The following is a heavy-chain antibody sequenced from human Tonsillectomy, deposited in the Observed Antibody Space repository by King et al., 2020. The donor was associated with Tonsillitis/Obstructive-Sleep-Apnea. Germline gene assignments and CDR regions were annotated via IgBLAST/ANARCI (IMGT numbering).Heavy chain of an antibody. V-gene: IGHV3-30*01. Sequence: VQLVESGGGVVQPGRSLRLSCAASGFTFSSYAMHWVRQAPGKGLEWVAVISYDGSNKYYADSVKGRFTISRDNSKNTLYLQMNSLRAEDTAVYYCARDASCSGGSCYSGDFDYWGQGTLVTVSS. CDR2: ISYDGSNK. CDR1: GFTFSSYA. J-gene: IGHJ4*02. D-gene: IGHD2-15*01. CDR3: ARDASCSGGSCYSGDFDY.